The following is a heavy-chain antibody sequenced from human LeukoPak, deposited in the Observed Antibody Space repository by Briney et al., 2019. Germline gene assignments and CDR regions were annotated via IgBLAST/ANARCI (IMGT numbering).Heavy chain of an antibody. V-gene: IGHV3-9*01. Sequence: PGGSLRLSCAASGFSLDDYAMHWVRQAPGQGLEWVSSISWDGRNMAYAASVKGRFTISTDNAQNSLYLQMYSLKIEDTAFYYCIKDMGFDLLKDAFDLWGQGMLVTVSS. CDR2: ISWDGRNM. CDR3: IKDMGFDLLKDAFDL. D-gene: IGHD1-26*01. CDR1: GFSLDDYA. J-gene: IGHJ3*01.